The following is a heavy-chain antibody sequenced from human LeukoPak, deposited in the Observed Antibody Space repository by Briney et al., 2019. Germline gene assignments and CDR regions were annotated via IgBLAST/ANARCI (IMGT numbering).Heavy chain of an antibody. CDR2: LYSAGST. Sequence: PGGSLRLSCAASGLTVSSNYMSWVRQAPGRGLEWVSILYSAGSTYYADSVRGRFTIARDSSKNTVFLQMNSLRDEDTAVYYCASGGMGARKYYSDPFHYWGQGTLVTVSS. CDR3: ASGGMGARKYYSDPFHY. J-gene: IGHJ4*02. CDR1: GLTVSSNY. V-gene: IGHV3-53*01. D-gene: IGHD3-10*01.